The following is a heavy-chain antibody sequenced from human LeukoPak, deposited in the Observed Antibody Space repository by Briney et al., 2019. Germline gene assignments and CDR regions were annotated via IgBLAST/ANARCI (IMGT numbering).Heavy chain of an antibody. CDR2: ISGSGGST. D-gene: IGHD3-22*01. CDR1: GFTFSSYA. J-gene: IGHJ6*03. Sequence: PGGSLRLSCAASGFTFSSYAMSWVRQAPGKGLEWVSAISGSGGSTYYADSVKGRFTISRDNSKNTLYLQMNSLRAEDTAVYYCAKRTRQYYYDSSGYYYPHVAGYMDVWGKGTTVTVSS. V-gene: IGHV3-23*01. CDR3: AKRTRQYYYDSSGYYYPHVAGYMDV.